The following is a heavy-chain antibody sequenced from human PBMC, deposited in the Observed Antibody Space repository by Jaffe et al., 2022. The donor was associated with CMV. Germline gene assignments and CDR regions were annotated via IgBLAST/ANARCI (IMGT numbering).Heavy chain of an antibody. CDR2: MNPNGGGT. CDR3: ARPSIGGYVGY. Sequence: QVQLVQSGVEMKKPGASVKVSCKASGYSFTAYYIHWVRQAPGQGPEWMGWMNPNGGGTNYAQKFQGRVTMTRDTSISTAYMELSGLTSDDTAVYYCARPSIGGYVGYWGQGTLVTVSS. D-gene: IGHD5-12*01. CDR1: GYSFTAYY. J-gene: IGHJ4*02. V-gene: IGHV1-2*02.